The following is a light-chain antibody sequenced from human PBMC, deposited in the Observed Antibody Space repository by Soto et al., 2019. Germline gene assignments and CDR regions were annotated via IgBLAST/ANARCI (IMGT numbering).Light chain of an antibody. CDR2: EGN. V-gene: IGLV2-23*01. CDR3: CCYVGSGTPVV. CDR1: SSDVGTYNL. Sequence: QSALTQPASVSGSPGQSITISCTGTSSDVGTYNLVSWYQQHPGNAPKLMIYEGNNRPSGVSNRFSGSKSGNTASLTISGLLADDEGDYYCCCYVGSGTPVVFGGGTKLTVL. J-gene: IGLJ2*01.